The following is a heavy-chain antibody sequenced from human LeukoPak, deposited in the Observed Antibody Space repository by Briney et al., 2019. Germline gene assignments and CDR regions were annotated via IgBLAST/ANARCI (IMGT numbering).Heavy chain of an antibody. V-gene: IGHV4-59*01. J-gene: IGHJ5*02. CDR2: IYYSGST. CDR1: GGSISSYY. D-gene: IGHD3-22*01. CDR3: ARDRGDYYDSRPDGFDP. Sequence: SKTLSLTCTVSGGSISSYYWSWIRQPPGKGLEWIGYIYYSGSTNYNPSLKSRVTISVDTSKNQFSLKLSSVTAADTTVYYCARDRGDYYDSRPDGFDPWGQGTLVTVSS.